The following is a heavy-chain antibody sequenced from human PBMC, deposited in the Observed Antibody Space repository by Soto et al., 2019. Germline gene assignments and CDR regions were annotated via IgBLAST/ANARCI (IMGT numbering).Heavy chain of an antibody. CDR1: GASLSDNY. D-gene: IGHD3-22*01. J-gene: IGHJ5*02. CDR2: INHSGNT. V-gene: IGHV4-34*01. Sequence: SETLSLTCAVYGASLSDNYCNWLRQPPGKGLEWIGEINHSGNTNYNPSLRSRVTISIHTSKNQLRLNLSSVSAADTAVYYCARGRGYFDAWGQGT. CDR3: ARGRGYFDA.